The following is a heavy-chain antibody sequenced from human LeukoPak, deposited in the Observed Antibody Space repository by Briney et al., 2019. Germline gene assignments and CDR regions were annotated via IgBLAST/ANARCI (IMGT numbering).Heavy chain of an antibody. CDR2: IRYDGSNK. CDR3: AKNPYRTSWFVVDY. Sequence: GGSLRLSCAASGFTFSSYGMHWVRQAPGKGLEWVAFIRYDGSNKYYADSVKGRFTISRDNSKNTLYLQMNSLRAEDTAFYYCAKNPYRTSWFVVDYWGQGTPVTVSS. CDR1: GFTFSSYG. J-gene: IGHJ4*02. D-gene: IGHD6-13*01. V-gene: IGHV3-30*02.